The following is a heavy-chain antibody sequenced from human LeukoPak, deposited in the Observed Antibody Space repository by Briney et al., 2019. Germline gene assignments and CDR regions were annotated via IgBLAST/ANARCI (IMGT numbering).Heavy chain of an antibody. J-gene: IGHJ4*02. V-gene: IGHV4-34*01. CDR1: VGSFNNYY. D-gene: IGHD6-19*01. CDR3: ARGLRLAVAGMYYFDY. Sequence: SETLSLTCAVYVGSFNNYYWSWIRQPPGKGLEWIGEINDSGNTNYNPSLKSRVTISVDTSKNQFSLKLRSVTVADTSVYYCARGLRLAVAGMYYFDYWGRGNMVTVSS. CDR2: INDSGNT.